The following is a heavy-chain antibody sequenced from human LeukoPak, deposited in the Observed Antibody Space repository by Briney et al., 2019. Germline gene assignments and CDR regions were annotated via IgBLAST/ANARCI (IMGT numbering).Heavy chain of an antibody. Sequence: GGSLRLSCAASGFTFSSYWMSWVRQAPGKGLEWVAKIKQDGREKYYVDSVKGRFTISRDNAKNSLYLQMNSLRAEDTAVYYCARVEDYDILTGFDYWGQGTLVTVSS. V-gene: IGHV3-7*01. CDR2: IKQDGREK. D-gene: IGHD3-9*01. CDR1: GFTFSSYW. J-gene: IGHJ4*02. CDR3: ARVEDYDILTGFDY.